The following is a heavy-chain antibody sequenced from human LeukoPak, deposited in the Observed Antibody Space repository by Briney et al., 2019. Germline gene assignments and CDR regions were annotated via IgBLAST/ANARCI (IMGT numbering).Heavy chain of an antibody. CDR2: IYTSGST. Sequence: SETLSLTCTVSGGSISSGGYYWSWIRQPAGKGLEWIGRIYTSGSTNYNPSLKSRVTISVDTSKNQFSLKLSSVTAADTAVYYCARDRGYYFDYWGQGTLVTVSS. CDR1: GGSISSGGYY. J-gene: IGHJ4*02. V-gene: IGHV4-61*02. CDR3: ARDRGYYFDY.